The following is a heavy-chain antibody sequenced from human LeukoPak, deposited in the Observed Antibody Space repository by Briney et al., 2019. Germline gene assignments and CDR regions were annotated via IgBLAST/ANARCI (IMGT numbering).Heavy chain of an antibody. J-gene: IGHJ4*02. CDR2: ISTYNGDT. CDR1: GYTFTSYG. CDR3: ARDPGTYCDILTGYYTPYYFDH. D-gene: IGHD3-9*01. Sequence: ASVKVSCKASGYTFTSYGISWVRQAPGQGLEWMGWISTYNGDTDYAHNFQGRVTMSTDTSTSTAYMEVRSLRSDDTAVYYCARDPGTYCDILTGYYTPYYFDHWGQGTLVSVSS. V-gene: IGHV1-18*01.